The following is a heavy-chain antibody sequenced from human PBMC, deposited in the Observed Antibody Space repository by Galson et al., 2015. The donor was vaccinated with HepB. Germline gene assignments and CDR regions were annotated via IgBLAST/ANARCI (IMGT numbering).Heavy chain of an antibody. CDR3: AREERRQWLGYYYYGMDV. J-gene: IGHJ6*02. CDR1: GFTVSSNY. V-gene: IGHV3-66*01. D-gene: IGHD6-19*01. CDR2: IYSGGST. Sequence: SLRLSCAASGFTVSSNYMSWVRQAPGKGLEWVSVIYSGGSTYYADSVKGRFTISRDNSKNTLYLQMNSLRAEDTAVYYCAREERRQWLGYYYYGMDVWGQGTTVTVSS.